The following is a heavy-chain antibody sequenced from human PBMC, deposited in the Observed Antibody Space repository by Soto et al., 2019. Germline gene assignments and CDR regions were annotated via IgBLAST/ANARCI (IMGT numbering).Heavy chain of an antibody. V-gene: IGHV4-30-4*01. CDR1: GGSMTSGDYY. CDR2: IHYSGGT. J-gene: IGHJ4*02. CDR3: VRGGGYVRGFTF. D-gene: IGHD5-12*01. Sequence: QVQLQESGPGLVKPSQTLSLTCTVSGGSMTSGDYYWTWIRQPPGKGLEWIGDIHYSGGTNYSPSLKSRLTISMDTSRNQFSLKLGFVTAADMGVYYCVRGGGYVRGFTFWGQGTLVTVSS.